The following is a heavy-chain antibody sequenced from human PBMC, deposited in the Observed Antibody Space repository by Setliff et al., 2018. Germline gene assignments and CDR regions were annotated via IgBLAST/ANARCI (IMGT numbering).Heavy chain of an antibody. Sequence: GGSLRLSCAASGFTFSAHWMHWVRQAPGKGLVWVSGINTDGSATYYADSVKGRFTISRDNAKNSLYLQMNSLRVEDTALYYCAKEVGYCSGGSCYHYYYGMDVWGQGTTVTVSS. CDR2: INTDGSAT. D-gene: IGHD2-15*01. CDR1: GFTFSAHW. V-gene: IGHV3-74*01. J-gene: IGHJ6*02. CDR3: AKEVGYCSGGSCYHYYYGMDV.